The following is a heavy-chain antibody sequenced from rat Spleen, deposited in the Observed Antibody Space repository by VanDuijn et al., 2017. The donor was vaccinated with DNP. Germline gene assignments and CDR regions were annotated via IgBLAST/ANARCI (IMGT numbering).Heavy chain of an antibody. V-gene: IGHV5-7*01. CDR3: TQPGDPGMTGFDY. CDR1: GFTFSDYN. Sequence: EVQLVESGGGLVQPGRSLKLSCAASGFTFSDYNMAWVRQAPKKGLEWVATISYDGSRTYYRDSVKGRFTISRDNAKSTLYLQMDSLRSEETATYYCTQPGDPGMTGFDYWGQGVMVTVSS. J-gene: IGHJ2*01. D-gene: IGHD1-4*01. CDR2: ISYDGSRT.